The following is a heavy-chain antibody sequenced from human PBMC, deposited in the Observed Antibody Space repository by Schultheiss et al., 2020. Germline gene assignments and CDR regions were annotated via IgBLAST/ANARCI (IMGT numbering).Heavy chain of an antibody. D-gene: IGHD6-13*01. CDR1: GYTFTSYY. CDR2: INPSGGST. V-gene: IGHV1-46*01. J-gene: IGHJ4*02. Sequence: ASVKVSCKASGYTFTSYYMHWVRQAPGQGLEWMGIINPSGGSTSYAQKFQDRVTMTRDTSTSTVYMELSSLRSEDTAVYYCARSGRAAAGGAGFDYWGQGTLVTVSS. CDR3: ARSGRAAAGGAGFDY.